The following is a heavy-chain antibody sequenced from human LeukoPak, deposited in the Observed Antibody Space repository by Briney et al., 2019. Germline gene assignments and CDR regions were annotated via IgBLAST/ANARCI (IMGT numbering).Heavy chain of an antibody. Sequence: PGGSLRLSCAASGFTFSSSDMHWVRQGTGKGLEWVSAIGTAGDTYYPGSVKGRFTTSRENAKNSLCLQMNSLRVGDTAVYYCARGRGWGTFDIWGQGTMVTVSS. CDR1: GFTFSSSD. CDR3: ARGRGWGTFDI. V-gene: IGHV3-13*04. D-gene: IGHD3-10*01. CDR2: IGTAGDT. J-gene: IGHJ3*02.